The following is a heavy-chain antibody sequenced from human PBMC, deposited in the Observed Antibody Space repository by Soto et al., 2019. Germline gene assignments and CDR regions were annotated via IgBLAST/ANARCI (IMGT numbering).Heavy chain of an antibody. D-gene: IGHD6-19*01. CDR1: GGSFSGYY. CDR3: ARVFTRVGYSSGWYFLGYYYGMDV. J-gene: IGHJ6*02. CDR2: INHSGST. Sequence: SETLSLTCAVYGGSFSGYYWSWIRQPPGKGLEWIGEINHSGSTNYNPSLKSRVTISVDTSKNQFSLKLSAVTAADTAVYYCARVFTRVGYSSGWYFLGYYYGMDVWGQGTTVTVSS. V-gene: IGHV4-34*01.